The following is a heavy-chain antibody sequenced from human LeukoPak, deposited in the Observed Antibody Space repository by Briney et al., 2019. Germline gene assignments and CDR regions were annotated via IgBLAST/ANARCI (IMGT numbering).Heavy chain of an antibody. J-gene: IGHJ4*02. D-gene: IGHD3-10*01. CDR3: ARSTLTYYYGSGSYYNDY. Sequence: GGTLRLSCAASGFTFSSYGMSWVRQAPGKGLEWVSAISGSGGSTYYADSVKGRFTISRDNSKNTLYLQMNSLRAEDTAVYYCARSTLTYYYGSGSYYNDYWGQGTLVTVSS. CDR1: GFTFSSYG. CDR2: ISGSGGST. V-gene: IGHV3-23*01.